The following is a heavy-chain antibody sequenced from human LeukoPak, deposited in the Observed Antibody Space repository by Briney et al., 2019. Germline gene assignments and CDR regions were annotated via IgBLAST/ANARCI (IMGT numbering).Heavy chain of an antibody. V-gene: IGHV3-23*01. CDR3: AKLLGYGSGSYPFDY. Sequence: GGSLRLSCAASGFTFSSYAMSWVRQAPGKGLEWVSAISGSGGSTYYADSVKGRFTISRDNSKNTLYLQMNSLRAEDTAVYYCAKLLGYGSGSYPFDYWGQGTLVTVSS. D-gene: IGHD3-10*01. CDR1: GFTFSSYA. CDR2: ISGSGGST. J-gene: IGHJ4*02.